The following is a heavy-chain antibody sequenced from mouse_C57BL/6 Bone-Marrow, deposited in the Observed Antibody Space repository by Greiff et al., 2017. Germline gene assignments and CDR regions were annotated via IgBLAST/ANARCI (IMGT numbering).Heavy chain of an antibody. D-gene: IGHD2-4*01. CDR3: ARSHYYDYSWFAY. Sequence: QVQLQQSGAELVKPGASVKLSCKASGYTFTSYWMQWVKQRPGQGLEWIGEIDPSDSYTNYNQKFKGKATLTVDTSSSTAYMQLSSLTSEDSAVYYWARSHYYDYSWFAYWGQGTLVTVSA. CDR2: IDPSDSYT. CDR1: GYTFTSYW. J-gene: IGHJ3*01. V-gene: IGHV1-50*01.